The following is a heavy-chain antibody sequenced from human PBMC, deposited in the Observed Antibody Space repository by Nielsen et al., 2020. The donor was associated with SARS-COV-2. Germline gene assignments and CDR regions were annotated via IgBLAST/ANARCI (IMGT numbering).Heavy chain of an antibody. CDR3: ARAVGLVEMATIAIGNWFDP. J-gene: IGHJ5*02. V-gene: IGHV3-11*05. CDR1: GFTFSDYY. Sequence: GESLKISCAASGFTFSDYYMSWIRQAPGKGLEWVSYISSSSSCTNYADSVKGRFTISRDNAKNSLYLQMNSLRAEDTAVYYCARAVGLVEMATIAIGNWFDPWGQGTLVTVSS. D-gene: IGHD5-24*01. CDR2: ISSSSSCT.